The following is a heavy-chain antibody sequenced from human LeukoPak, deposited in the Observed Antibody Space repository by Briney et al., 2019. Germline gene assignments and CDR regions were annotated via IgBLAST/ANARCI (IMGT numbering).Heavy chain of an antibody. CDR3: ARVSPRIRLGELSLYPNYFDY. D-gene: IGHD3-16*02. CDR2: IYYSGST. J-gene: IGHJ4*02. Sequence: PSQTLSLTCTVSGGSISSGDYYWSWIRQPPGKGLEWIGYIYYSGSTNYNPSLKSRVTISVDTSKNQFSLKLSSVTAADTAVYYCARVSPRIRLGELSLYPNYFDYWGQGTLVTVSS. CDR1: GGSISSGDYY. V-gene: IGHV4-61*08.